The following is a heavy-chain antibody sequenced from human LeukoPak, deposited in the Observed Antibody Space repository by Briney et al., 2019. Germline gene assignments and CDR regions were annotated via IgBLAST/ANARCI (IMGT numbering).Heavy chain of an antibody. CDR3: ARHGPAAGSYYYYYYYMGV. Sequence: GESLKISCKGSGYSFTSYWIGWVRQMPGKGLEWMGIIYPGDSDTRYSPSFQGQVTISADKSISTAYLQWSSLKASDTAMYYCARHGPAAGSYYYYYYYMGVWGKGTTVTVSS. D-gene: IGHD6-13*01. V-gene: IGHV5-51*01. CDR1: GYSFTSYW. J-gene: IGHJ6*03. CDR2: IYPGDSDT.